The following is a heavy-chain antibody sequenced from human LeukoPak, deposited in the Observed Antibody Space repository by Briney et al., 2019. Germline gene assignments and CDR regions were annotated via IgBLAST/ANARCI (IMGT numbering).Heavy chain of an antibody. Sequence: SETLSLTCAVSGGSFSSSSYYWGWIRQPPGKGLEWIGSIYYSGSTYYNPSLKSRGTISVYTSKNQFSLKLTSVTAADTAVYFCARGPYSYDSSGAFDICGQGTMVTVSS. CDR3: ARGPYSYDSSGAFDI. D-gene: IGHD3-22*01. CDR1: GGSFSSSSYY. CDR2: IYYSGST. J-gene: IGHJ3*02. V-gene: IGHV4-39*07.